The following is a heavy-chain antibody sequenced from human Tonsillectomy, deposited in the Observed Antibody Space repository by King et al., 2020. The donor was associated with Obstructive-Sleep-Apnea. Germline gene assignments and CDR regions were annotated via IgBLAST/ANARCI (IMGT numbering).Heavy chain of an antibody. V-gene: IGHV1-18*04. CDR1: GYTFTSYG. J-gene: IGHJ4*02. Sequence: VQLVESGAEVKKPGASVKVSCKASGYTFTSYGISWVRQAPGQGLEWMGWISAYNGNTNYAQKLQGRVTMTTDTSTSTAYMELRSLGSDDTAVYYCARGIAPDPRYSGSSDYWGQGTLVTVSS. CDR3: ARGIAPDPRYSGSSDY. CDR2: ISAYNGNT. D-gene: IGHD1-26*01.